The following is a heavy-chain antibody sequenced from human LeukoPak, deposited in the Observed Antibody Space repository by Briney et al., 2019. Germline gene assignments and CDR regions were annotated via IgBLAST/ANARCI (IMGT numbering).Heavy chain of an antibody. V-gene: IGHV6-1*01. CDR2: TYYRSKWYN. CDR3: AGSHSSTWYPDC. J-gene: IGHJ4*02. D-gene: IGHD6-13*01. Sequence: SQTLSLTCAISGDSVSSNSATWNWIRKSPSRGLEGLGRTYYRSKWYNEYAASVKSRITINPDTSKNQFSLHLNSVTPEDTAVYYCAGSHSSTWYPDCWGQGTLVTVSS. CDR1: GDSVSSNSAT.